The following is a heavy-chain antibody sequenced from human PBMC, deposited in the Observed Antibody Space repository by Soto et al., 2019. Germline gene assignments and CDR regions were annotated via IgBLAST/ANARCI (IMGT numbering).Heavy chain of an antibody. J-gene: IGHJ4*02. CDR3: ARAVAVPADFDY. CDR2: INAGNGNT. CDR1: GYTFTGYA. Sequence: QVQLVQSGAEEKKPGASVKVSCKASGYTFTGYAMHWVRQAPGQRLEWMGWINAGNGNTKYSQKFQGRVTITRDTSASTADRELSSLGSEDTAVYYCARAVAVPADFDYWGQGTLVTVSS. D-gene: IGHD6-19*01. V-gene: IGHV1-3*05.